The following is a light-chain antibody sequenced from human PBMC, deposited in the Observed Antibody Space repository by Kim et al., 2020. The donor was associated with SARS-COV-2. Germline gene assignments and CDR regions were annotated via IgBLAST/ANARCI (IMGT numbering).Light chain of an antibody. V-gene: IGLV2-14*03. CDR1: SSDIGAYKD. CDR3: SSYISGTVV. Sequence: QSVLTQPASVSASPGQSITIACTGTSSDIGAYKDVSWHQQHPDKALKLIIYDVNNWPTGISNDFSGSKSGNTASLTISGLQAEDEATYYCSSYISGTVVFGGGTQLTVL. CDR2: DVN. J-gene: IGLJ2*01.